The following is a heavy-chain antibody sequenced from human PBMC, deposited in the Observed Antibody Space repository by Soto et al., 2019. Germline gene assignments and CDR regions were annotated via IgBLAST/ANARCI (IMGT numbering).Heavy chain of an antibody. CDR1: GGSISSGGYY. V-gene: IGHV4-31*03. D-gene: IGHD3-10*01. CDR3: ARAREFPYYYGMDV. J-gene: IGHJ6*02. CDR2: IYYSGST. Sequence: SETLSLTCTVSGGSISSGGYYWSWIRQHPGKGLEWIGYIYYSGSTYYNPSLKSRVTISVDTSKNQFSLKLSSVTAADTAVYYCARAREFPYYYGMDVWGQGTMVTVSS.